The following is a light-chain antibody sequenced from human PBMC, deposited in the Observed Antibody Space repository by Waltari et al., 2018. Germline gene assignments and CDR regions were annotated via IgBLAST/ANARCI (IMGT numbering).Light chain of an antibody. CDR2: AAS. V-gene: IGKV3-15*01. CDR3: QQFNGWPRT. Sequence: EVVMTQFPATLSVSPGESATLSCRASRSVSRNIVWYQQRPGRAPRPLIYAASTRATDTPARFSGSGSGTEFSLTISRLQSEDFAVYYCQQFNGWPRTFGQGTRVEIK. J-gene: IGKJ1*01. CDR1: RSVSRN.